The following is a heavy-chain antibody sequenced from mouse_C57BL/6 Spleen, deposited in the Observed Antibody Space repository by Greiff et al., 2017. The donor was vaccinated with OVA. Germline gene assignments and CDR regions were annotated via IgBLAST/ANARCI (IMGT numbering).Heavy chain of an antibody. CDR1: GFTFSDYG. J-gene: IGHJ3*01. CDR3: ARPSTLAWFAY. D-gene: IGHD4-1*02. Sequence: EVKLVESGGGLVKPGGSLKLSCAASGFTFSDYGMHWVRQAPEKGLVWVAYISSGSSTIYYADTVKGRFTISRDNAKNTLFLQMTSLRSEDTAMYYCARPSTLAWFAYWGQGTLVTVSA. V-gene: IGHV5-17*01. CDR2: ISSGSSTI.